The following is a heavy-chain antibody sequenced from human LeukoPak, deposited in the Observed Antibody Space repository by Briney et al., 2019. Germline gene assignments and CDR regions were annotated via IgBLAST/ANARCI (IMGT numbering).Heavy chain of an antibody. CDR1: GYTFTGYY. V-gene: IGHV1-2*02. CDR3: ARGLAAAGQLFDY. D-gene: IGHD6-13*01. CDR2: INPNSGGT. Sequence: ASVKVSCKASGYTFTGYYMHWVRQAPGQGLEWMGWINPNSGGTNYAQKFQGRVTMTRDTSISTAYMELSRLRSDDTAVYYCARGLAAAGQLFDYWGQGTLVTVSS. J-gene: IGHJ4*02.